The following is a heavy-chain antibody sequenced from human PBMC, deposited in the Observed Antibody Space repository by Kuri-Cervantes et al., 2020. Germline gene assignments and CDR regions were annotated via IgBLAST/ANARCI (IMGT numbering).Heavy chain of an antibody. D-gene: IGHD3-22*01. CDR1: GYTFTSYD. V-gene: IGHV1-8*01. J-gene: IGHJ2*01. Sequence: ASVMVSCKASGYTFTSYDINWVRQATGQGLEWMGWMNPNSGNTGYAQKFQGRVTMTRNTSISTAYMELSSLRSEDTAVYYCARDGVVVISSSSYWYFDLWGRGTLVTVSS. CDR3: ARDGVVVISSSSYWYFDL. CDR2: MNPNSGNT.